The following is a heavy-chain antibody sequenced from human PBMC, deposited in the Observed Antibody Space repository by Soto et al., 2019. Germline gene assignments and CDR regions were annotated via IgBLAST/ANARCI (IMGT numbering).Heavy chain of an antibody. CDR2: ISAYSGKT. J-gene: IGHJ4*02. Sequence: ASVKVSCKTSGYTLTSYGISWVRQAPGQRLEGMGWISAYSGKTNYAQKLQGRLTMTTDTSTSTAYMELRSLRSDDTALYYCARDNSGDFWSGYSHYYFDYWGQGTLVTVSS. D-gene: IGHD3-3*01. CDR3: ARDNSGDFWSGYSHYYFDY. V-gene: IGHV1-18*01. CDR1: GYTLTSYG.